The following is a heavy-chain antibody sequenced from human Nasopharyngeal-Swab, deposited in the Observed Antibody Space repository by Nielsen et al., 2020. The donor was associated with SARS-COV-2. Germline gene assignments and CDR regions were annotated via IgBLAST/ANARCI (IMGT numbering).Heavy chain of an antibody. D-gene: IGHD2-2*02. Sequence: SETLSLTCAVYGGSFSGYYWSWIRQPPGKGLEWIGEINHSGSTNYIPSLKSRVTISVDTSKNQFSLKLSSVTAADTAVYYCARAFYSGYCSSTSCYTGQSYFQHWGQGTLVTVSS. CDR3: ARAFYSGYCSSTSCYTGQSYFQH. CDR2: INHSGST. J-gene: IGHJ1*01. V-gene: IGHV4-34*01. CDR1: GGSFSGYY.